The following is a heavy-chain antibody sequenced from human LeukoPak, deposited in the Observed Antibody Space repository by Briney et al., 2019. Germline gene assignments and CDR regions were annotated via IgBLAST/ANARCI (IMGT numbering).Heavy chain of an antibody. CDR2: IIPILGIA. Sequence: SVKVSCKASGGTFSSYASSWVRQAPGQRVEWLGSIIPILGIANYAQKFQGRVTITADKSTSTAYMELSSLRSEDTAVYYCARSESKQWLGSDPIDYWGQGTLVTVSS. D-gene: IGHD6-19*01. V-gene: IGHV1-69*04. CDR1: GGTFSSYA. J-gene: IGHJ4*02. CDR3: ARSESKQWLGSDPIDY.